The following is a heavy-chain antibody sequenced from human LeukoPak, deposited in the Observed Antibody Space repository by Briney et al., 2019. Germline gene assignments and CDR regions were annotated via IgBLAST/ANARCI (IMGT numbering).Heavy chain of an antibody. CDR1: GGSVSSGSYY. D-gene: IGHD3-10*01. J-gene: IGHJ4*02. V-gene: IGHV4-61*01. CDR2: IYYSGST. Sequence: SETLSLTCTVSGGSVSSGSYYWSWIRQPPGKGLEWIGYIYYSGSTNYNPSLKSRVTISVDTSKNQFSLKLSSVTAADTAVYYCARDYYGSGRNPGHWGQGTLVTVSS. CDR3: ARDYYGSGRNPGH.